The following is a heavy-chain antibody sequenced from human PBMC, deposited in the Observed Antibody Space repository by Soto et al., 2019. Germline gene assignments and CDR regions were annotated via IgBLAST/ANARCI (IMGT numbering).Heavy chain of an antibody. CDR2: IYWNDDK. D-gene: IGHD2-2*01. Sequence: SCPTLVNPTQTLTLTCTFSGFSLSTSGVGVGWIPQPPGKALEWLALIYWNDDKRYSPSLKSRLTITKDTPKNQVVLTMNKKDPVATPLFSCAHSLDFCCITSCQLGYYYYYGMDVWAQGTTDTVSS. CDR1: GFSLSTSGVG. CDR3: AHSLDFCCITSCQLGYYYYYGMDV. V-gene: IGHV2-5*01. J-gene: IGHJ6*02.